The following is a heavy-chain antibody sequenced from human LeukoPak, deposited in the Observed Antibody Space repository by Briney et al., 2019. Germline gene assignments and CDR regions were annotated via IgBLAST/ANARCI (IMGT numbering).Heavy chain of an antibody. Sequence: SQTLSLTCAISGDSVSSNSAAWNWIRPSPSRGLEWLGRTYYRSKWYNDYAVSVKSRITINPDTSKNQFSLQLNSVTPEDTAVYYCARVSAAGTGTFDYWGQGTLVTVSS. D-gene: IGHD6-13*01. CDR1: GDSVSSNSAA. CDR2: TYYRSKWYN. V-gene: IGHV6-1*01. CDR3: ARVSAAGTGTFDY. J-gene: IGHJ4*02.